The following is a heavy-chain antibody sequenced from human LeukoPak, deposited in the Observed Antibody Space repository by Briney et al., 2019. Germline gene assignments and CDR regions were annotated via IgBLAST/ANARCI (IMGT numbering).Heavy chain of an antibody. CDR2: ISAYNGNT. CDR3: ARDDTGDGDWFDP. Sequence: GASEKVSCKSSVYTFTIYGISWVRQAPGQGLEWMGWISAYNGNTNYAQKPQGRVTMTTDTSTSTAYMELRSLRSDDTAVYYCARDDTGDGDWFDPWGQGTLVIVS. V-gene: IGHV1-18*01. J-gene: IGHJ5*02. CDR1: VYTFTIYG. D-gene: IGHD3-10*01.